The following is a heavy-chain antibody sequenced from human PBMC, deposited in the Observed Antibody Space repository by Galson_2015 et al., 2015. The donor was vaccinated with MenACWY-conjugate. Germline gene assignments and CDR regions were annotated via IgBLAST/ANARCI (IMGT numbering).Heavy chain of an antibody. CDR2: IYYSGST. J-gene: IGHJ5*02. D-gene: IGHD3-10*01. Sequence: SETLSLTCTVSGGSISSSSYYWGWIRQPPGKGLEWIGSIYYSGSTYYNPSLKSRVTISVDTSKNQFSLKLSSVTAADTAVYYCARAVKLNYYGSGSPIGGWFDPWGQGTLVTVSS. CDR3: ARAVKLNYYGSGSPIGGWFDP. V-gene: IGHV4-39*07. CDR1: GGSISSSSYY.